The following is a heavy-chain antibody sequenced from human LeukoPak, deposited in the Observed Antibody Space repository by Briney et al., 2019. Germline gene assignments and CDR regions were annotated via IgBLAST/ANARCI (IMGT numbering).Heavy chain of an antibody. Sequence: GGSLRLSCAASGFPFSSYSMNWVRQAPGKGLEWVSSISSSSSYIYYADSVKGRFTISRDNAKNSLYLQMNSLRAEDTAVYYCARDQVVVAATKYYYYYYYMDVWGKGTTVTVSS. CDR3: ARDQVVVAATKYYYYYYYMDV. V-gene: IGHV3-21*01. D-gene: IGHD2-15*01. CDR2: ISSSSSYI. CDR1: GFPFSSYS. J-gene: IGHJ6*03.